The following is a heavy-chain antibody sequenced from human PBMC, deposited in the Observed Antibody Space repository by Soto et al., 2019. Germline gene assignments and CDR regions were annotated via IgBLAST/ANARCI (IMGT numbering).Heavy chain of an antibody. CDR2: MNPNSGNT. D-gene: IGHD3-3*01. CDR3: ARRSVEYYDFWSGPNWFDP. CDR1: GYTFTSYD. V-gene: IGHV1-8*01. J-gene: IGHJ5*02. Sequence: ASVKVSCKASGYTFTSYDINWVRQATGQGLEWMGWMNPNSGNTGYAQKFQGRVTMTRNTSISTAYMELSSLRSEDTAVYYCARRSVEYYDFWSGPNWFDPWGQGTLVNVSS.